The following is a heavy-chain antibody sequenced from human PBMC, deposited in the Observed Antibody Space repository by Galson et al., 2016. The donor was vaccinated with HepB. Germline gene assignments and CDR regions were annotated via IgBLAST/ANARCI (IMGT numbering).Heavy chain of an antibody. CDR1: GFIFKDYA. D-gene: IGHD3-9*01. Sequence: SLRLSCAASGFIFKDYAMHWVRQAPGKGLVWVSRINSDGSSRNYADSVKGRFTISRDNAESTLYLQMNSLRVEDTALYYCAVSMGGAFDWYDYLDYWGQETLVAVT. J-gene: IGHJ4*02. V-gene: IGHV3-74*01. CDR2: INSDGSSR. CDR3: AVSMGGAFDWYDYLDY.